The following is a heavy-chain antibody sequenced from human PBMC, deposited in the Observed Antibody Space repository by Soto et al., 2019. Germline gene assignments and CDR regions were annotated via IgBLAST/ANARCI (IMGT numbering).Heavy chain of an antibody. Sequence: GESLKISCKGSGFNFTTYWIAWVRQMPGKGLEWMGIIYPDDSDTRYSPSLQGQVTISADKSISTAYLQWTNLKASDTATYYCARRPPHRGGECREEDPFERWAQGTM. D-gene: IGHD2-21*01. CDR3: ARRPPHRGGECREEDPFER. J-gene: IGHJ3*02. V-gene: IGHV5-51*01. CDR2: IYPDDSDT. CDR1: GFNFTTYW.